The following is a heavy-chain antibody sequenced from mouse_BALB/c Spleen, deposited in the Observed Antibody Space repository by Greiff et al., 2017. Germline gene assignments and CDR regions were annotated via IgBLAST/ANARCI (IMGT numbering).Heavy chain of an antibody. V-gene: IGHV5-12-1*01. CDR3: ARPHYYGSSYLGYFDV. Sequence: EVQLVESGGGLVKPGGSLKLSCAASGFAFSSYDMSWVRQTPEKRLEWVAYISSGGGSTYYPDTVKGRFTISRDNAKNTLYLQMSSLKSEDTAMYYCARPHYYGSSYLGYFDVWGAGTTVTVSS. CDR1: GFAFSSYD. D-gene: IGHD1-1*01. CDR2: ISSGGGST. J-gene: IGHJ1*01.